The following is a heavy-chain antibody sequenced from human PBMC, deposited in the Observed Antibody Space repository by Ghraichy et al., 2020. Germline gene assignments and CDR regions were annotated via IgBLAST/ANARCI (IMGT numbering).Heavy chain of an antibody. Sequence: GGSLRLSCAASGFTFSSYGMHWVRQAPGKGLEWVAVISYDGSNKYYADSVKGRFTISRDNSKNTLYLQMNSLRAEDTAVYYCAKDYDYNYFDYWGQGTLVTVSS. J-gene: IGHJ4*02. CDR3: AKDYDYNYFDY. CDR2: ISYDGSNK. CDR1: GFTFSSYG. D-gene: IGHD4-11*01. V-gene: IGHV3-30*18.